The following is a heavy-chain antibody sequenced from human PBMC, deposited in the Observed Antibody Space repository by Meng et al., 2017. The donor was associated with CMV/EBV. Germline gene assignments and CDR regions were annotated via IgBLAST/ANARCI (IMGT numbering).Heavy chain of an antibody. D-gene: IGHD6-6*01. J-gene: IGHJ5*02. Sequence: ASVKVSCKTSGYTFIDKYMHWVRQAPGQGLEWMGCINPKSGNADYAQKFKGRVVMTRDTSISTVYMQLSSLRSDDTAIYYCARSFEYSSLFGIDPWGQGTLVTVSS. V-gene: IGHV1-2*02. CDR3: ARSFEYSSLFGIDP. CDR1: GYTFIDKY. CDR2: INPKSGNA.